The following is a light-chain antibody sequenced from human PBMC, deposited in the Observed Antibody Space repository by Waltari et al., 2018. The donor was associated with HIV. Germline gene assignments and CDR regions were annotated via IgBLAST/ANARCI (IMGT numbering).Light chain of an antibody. CDR2: NNK. Sequence: QSVLTQPPSASGTPGQRVSISCSGTDSNIGRHTVTWYQHLPGTAPKLLMSNNKERPSGVPDRFSGSKSGTSASLAISGLQSDDEANYYCATWDDSLRGRVFGGGTKLTVL. CDR1: DSNIGRHT. CDR3: ATWDDSLRGRV. J-gene: IGLJ3*02. V-gene: IGLV1-44*01.